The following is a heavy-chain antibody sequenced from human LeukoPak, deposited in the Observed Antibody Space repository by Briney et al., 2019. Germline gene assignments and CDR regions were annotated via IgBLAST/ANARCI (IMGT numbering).Heavy chain of an antibody. D-gene: IGHD2-15*01. Sequence: ASVKVSCKASGYTFTGYYMHWVRQAPGQGLEWMGWINPNSGGTNYAQKFQGRVTMTRDTSISTAYMELSRLRSDATAVYYCARGTPIGYCSGGSCQDAFDIWGQGTMVTVSS. CDR2: INPNSGGT. J-gene: IGHJ3*02. CDR3: ARGTPIGYCSGGSCQDAFDI. V-gene: IGHV1-2*02. CDR1: GYTFTGYY.